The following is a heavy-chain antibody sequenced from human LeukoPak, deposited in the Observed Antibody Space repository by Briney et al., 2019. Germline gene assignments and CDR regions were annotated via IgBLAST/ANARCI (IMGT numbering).Heavy chain of an antibody. Sequence: SETLSLTCTVSGGSISSYYWSWIRQPPGKGLEWIGYIYYSGSTNYNPSLKSRVTISVDTSKNQFPLKLSSVTAADTAVYYCARSTSFGWYFDLWGRGTLVTVSS. V-gene: IGHV4-59*08. CDR3: ARSTSFGWYFDL. D-gene: IGHD3-10*01. CDR1: GGSISSYY. CDR2: IYYSGST. J-gene: IGHJ2*01.